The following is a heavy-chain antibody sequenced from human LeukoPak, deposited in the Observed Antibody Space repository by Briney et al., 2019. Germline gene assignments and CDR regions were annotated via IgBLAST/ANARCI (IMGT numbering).Heavy chain of an antibody. J-gene: IGHJ4*02. V-gene: IGHV3-48*02. D-gene: IGHD3-10*01. CDR2: ISSSSTI. CDR1: GFTFSSYS. CDR3: ARDLGFGELFLAF. Sequence: GGSLRLSCAASGFTFSSYSMNWVRQAPGKGLEWVSYISSSSTIYYADSVKGRFTISRDIAENSLFLQMNSLRDEDTAVYYCARDLGFGELFLAFWGQGTLVTVSS.